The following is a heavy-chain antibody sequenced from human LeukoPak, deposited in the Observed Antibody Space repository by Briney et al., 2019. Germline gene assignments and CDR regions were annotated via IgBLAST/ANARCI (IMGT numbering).Heavy chain of an antibody. J-gene: IGHJ4*02. CDR3: AILYSSSWYVGY. D-gene: IGHD6-13*01. CDR1: GFTFSSYA. V-gene: IGHV3-23*01. Sequence: GGSLRLSCAASGFTFSSYAMSWVRQAPGKGLEWVSGISGSGGSTYYADSVEGRFTITRDNSKNTLYLQMNSLRAEDTAVYYCAILYSSSWYVGYWGQETLVTVSS. CDR2: ISGSGGST.